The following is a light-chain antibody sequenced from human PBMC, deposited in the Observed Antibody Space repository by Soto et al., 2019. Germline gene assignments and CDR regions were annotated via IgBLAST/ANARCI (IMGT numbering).Light chain of an antibody. J-gene: IGKJ1*01. V-gene: IGKV3-20*01. CDR2: GAS. CDR1: QSLRSGD. CDR3: HKYATSPRT. Sequence: PGESATLSRRASQSLRSGDLACDQQIPGLAPGLLIYGASSRATGIPDGFSGSGSGTDFNLTVNRLAPEDFAVYYCHKYATSPRTGGQGNKVDIK.